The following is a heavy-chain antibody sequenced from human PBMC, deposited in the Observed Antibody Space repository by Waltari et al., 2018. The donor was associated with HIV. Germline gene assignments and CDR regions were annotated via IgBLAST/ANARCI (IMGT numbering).Heavy chain of an antibody. J-gene: IGHJ6*03. CDR1: GVSISSTNW. Sequence: QLQVQASGSGLVKPSGTLSLTCAVPGVSISSTNWWTWLRQPPGKGLEWIGEISQSGDTNYNPSLKSRVAISVDKSKTQFSLMLSSVTAADTAVYYCARVAARTSYYFYYMDVWGRGTTVTVSS. CDR2: ISQSGDT. D-gene: IGHD6-6*01. CDR3: ARVAARTSYYFYYMDV. V-gene: IGHV4-4*02.